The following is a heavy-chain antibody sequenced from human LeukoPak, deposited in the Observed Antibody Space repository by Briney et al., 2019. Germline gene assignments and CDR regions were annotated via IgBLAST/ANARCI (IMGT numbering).Heavy chain of an antibody. J-gene: IGHJ6*03. CDR3: TRDQEGSSWYYYYYYMDV. CDR2: IRSKAYGGTT. Sequence: SGGSLRLSCTASGFTFGDYAMSWFRQAPGKGLEWVGFIRSKAYGGTTEYAASVKGRFTISRDDSKSIAYLQMNSLKTEDTAVYYCTRDQEGSSWYYYYYYMDVWGKGTTVTVSS. CDR1: GFTFGDYA. V-gene: IGHV3-49*03. D-gene: IGHD6-13*01.